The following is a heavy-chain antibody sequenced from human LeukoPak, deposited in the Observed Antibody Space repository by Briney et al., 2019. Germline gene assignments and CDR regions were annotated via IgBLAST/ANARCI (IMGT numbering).Heavy chain of an antibody. CDR1: GFTFDDYA. J-gene: IGHJ3*02. Sequence: GRSLRLSCAASGFTFDDYAMHWVRQAPGKGLEWVSGISWNSGSIGDADSVKGRFTISRDNAKNSLYLQMNSLRAEGTALYYCAKALIAAAGPDAFDIWGQGTMVTVSS. CDR3: AKALIAAAGPDAFDI. D-gene: IGHD6-13*01. CDR2: ISWNSGSI. V-gene: IGHV3-9*01.